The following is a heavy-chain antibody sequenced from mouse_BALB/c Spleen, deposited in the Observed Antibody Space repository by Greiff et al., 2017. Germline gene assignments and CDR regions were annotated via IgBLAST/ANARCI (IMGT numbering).Heavy chain of an antibody. D-gene: IGHD2-10*02. Sequence: VQLKQSGPELVKPGASVKMSCKASGYTFTSYVMHWVKQKPGQGLEWIGYINPYNDGTKYNETFKGKATLTSDKSSSTAYMELSSLTSEDSAVYYCARSLYGNYAYYAMDYWGQGTSVTVSS. CDR1: GYTFTSYV. J-gene: IGHJ4*01. V-gene: IGHV1-14*01. CDR2: INPYNDGT. CDR3: ARSLYGNYAYYAMDY.